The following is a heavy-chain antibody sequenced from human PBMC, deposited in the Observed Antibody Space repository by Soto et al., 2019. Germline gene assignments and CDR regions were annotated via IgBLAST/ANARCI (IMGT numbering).Heavy chain of an antibody. CDR1: GDTFSFYT. Sequence: QVQLVQSGAELKKPGSSVKVSCKASGDTFSFYTINWVRQAPGLGLEWMGRVNPILSMSNYAQKFQGRVKMTADKSTSTAYMELRRLRSEDTAFYYCATSYGSGYRAFDYWGQGALVTVSS. CDR2: VNPILSMS. J-gene: IGHJ4*02. CDR3: ATSYGSGYRAFDY. D-gene: IGHD3-10*01. V-gene: IGHV1-69*02.